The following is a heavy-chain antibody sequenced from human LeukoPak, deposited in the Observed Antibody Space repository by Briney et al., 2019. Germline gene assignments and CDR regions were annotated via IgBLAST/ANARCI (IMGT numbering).Heavy chain of an antibody. J-gene: IGHJ4*02. CDR1: GFTFTSYA. V-gene: IGHV3-23*01. CDR3: AKEDELVDYFDH. CDR2: ISGGGGSI. Sequence: PGGSLRLSCVASGFTFTSYAMSWVRQAPGKGLEWVSAISGGGGSIYHADSVKGRFTISRDNSKNTVYLQMNSLRDDDTAVYYCAKEDELVDYFDHWGQGILVTVSS.